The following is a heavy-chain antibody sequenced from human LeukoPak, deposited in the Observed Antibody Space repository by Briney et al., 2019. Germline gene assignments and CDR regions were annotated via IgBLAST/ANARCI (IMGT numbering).Heavy chain of an antibody. CDR1: GYTFTPYY. V-gene: IGHV1-46*01. CDR2: VNPNNNST. J-gene: IGHJ4*02. CDR3: AREGSGSGSGSYDH. Sequence: ASVKVSCQASGYTFTPYYMHWVRQAPGQGFEWMGIVNPNNNSTSYAQNFQGRVTMTRDTSTNTVYMELSSLRSEDTAVYYCAREGSGSGSGSYDHWGQGTLVTVSS. D-gene: IGHD3-10*01.